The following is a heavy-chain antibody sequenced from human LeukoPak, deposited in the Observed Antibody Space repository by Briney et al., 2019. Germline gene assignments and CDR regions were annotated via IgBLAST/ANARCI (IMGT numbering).Heavy chain of an antibody. CDR2: IYYSGST. D-gene: IGHD5-24*01. CDR1: GGSISSGGYY. V-gene: IGHV4-31*03. Sequence: PSQTLSPTCTVSGGSISSGGYYWSWIRQHPGKGLEWIGYIYYSGSTYYNPSLKSRVTISVDTSKNQFSLKLSSVTAADTAVYYCARRDGYNSAFDIWGQGTMVTVSS. CDR3: ARRDGYNSAFDI. J-gene: IGHJ3*02.